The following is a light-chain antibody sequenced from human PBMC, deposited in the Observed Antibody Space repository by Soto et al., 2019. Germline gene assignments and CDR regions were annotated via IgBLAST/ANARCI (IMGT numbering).Light chain of an antibody. Sequence: QSVLTQPPSASGSPGQSVTISCTGTSSDVGGYNYVSWYQHLPGTAPKLIIYEVNRRPSGVPDRFSGSKSGNTASLTVSGLQAEDEADYYCSSYAGRDTFVFGTGTKLTVL. V-gene: IGLV2-8*01. CDR3: SSYAGRDTFV. J-gene: IGLJ1*01. CDR2: EVN. CDR1: SSDVGGYNY.